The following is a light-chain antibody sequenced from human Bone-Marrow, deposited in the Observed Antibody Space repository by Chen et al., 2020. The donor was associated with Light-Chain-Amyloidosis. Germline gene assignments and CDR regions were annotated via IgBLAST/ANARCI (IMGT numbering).Light chain of an antibody. V-gene: IGLV2-14*01. CDR2: EVS. CDR3: SSYTSSVSYV. CDR1: SSDVGGYNH. J-gene: IGLJ1*01. Sequence: QSALTHPASVSGSPGQAITLSCTGTSSDVGGYNHVSWYQHHPGKAPKLMIYEVSNRPSGISNRFSGSKSGNTASLSISGLQAEDEADYYCSSYTSSVSYVFGSGTKVTVL.